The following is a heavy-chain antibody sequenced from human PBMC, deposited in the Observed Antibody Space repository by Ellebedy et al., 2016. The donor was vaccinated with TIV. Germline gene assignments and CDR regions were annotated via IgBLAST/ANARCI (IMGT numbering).Heavy chain of an antibody. J-gene: IGHJ4*02. V-gene: IGHV3-30*03. Sequence: GGSLRLXXPASGFTFRSYGMHWVRQAPGKGLEWVALVSYDGTSKYYSDSVRGRFTISRDNSKNTLYLQMNSLRVDDTALYYCARDQGNYYDARGAFDYWGQGTLVTVSS. D-gene: IGHD3-22*01. CDR2: VSYDGTSK. CDR3: ARDQGNYYDARGAFDY. CDR1: GFTFRSYG.